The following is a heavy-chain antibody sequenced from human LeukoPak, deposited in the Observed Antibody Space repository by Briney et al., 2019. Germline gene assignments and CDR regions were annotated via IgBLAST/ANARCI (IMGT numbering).Heavy chain of an antibody. V-gene: IGHV3-48*01. CDR2: IGTSSTTI. J-gene: IGHJ4*02. D-gene: IGHD6-13*01. CDR3: AKDGYSSSWYYFDY. CDR1: GFTFSSYT. Sequence: GGSLRLSCAASGFTFSSYTMNWVRQPPGKGLEWVSNIGTSSTTIYYADSVKGRFTISRDNSKNTLYLQMNSLRAEDTAVYYRAKDGYSSSWYYFDYWGQGTLVTVSS.